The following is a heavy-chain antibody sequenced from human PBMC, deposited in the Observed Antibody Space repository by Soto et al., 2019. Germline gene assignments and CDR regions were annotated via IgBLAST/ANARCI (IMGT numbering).Heavy chain of an antibody. J-gene: IGHJ6*02. D-gene: IGHD2-8*01. V-gene: IGHV1-69*06. CDR3: AGQPNVQEDYYNGMEV. CDR1: GGAFIRYG. CDR2: IIPIFGSP. Sequence: QVQLVQSGAEVKKPGSSVKVSCTASGGAFIRYGISWVRQAPGQGLEWMGGIIPIFGSPNYAQRFKGRVNVSADISTNTAYMTLSSLKSEDTAVYYCAGQPNVQEDYYNGMEVWGQGTPVTVSS.